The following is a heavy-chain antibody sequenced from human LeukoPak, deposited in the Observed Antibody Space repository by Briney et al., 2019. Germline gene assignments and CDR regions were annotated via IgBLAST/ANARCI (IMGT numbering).Heavy chain of an antibody. D-gene: IGHD6-13*01. CDR2: IWYDGSNK. CDR1: GFTFSSYG. Sequence: GRSLRLSCAASGFTFSSYGIEWVRQAPGKGLECVAVIWYDGSNKYYADSVKGRFTISRDNSKNTLYLQMNSLRAEDTAVYYCARDTSSSWDQFDYWGQGTLVTVSS. J-gene: IGHJ4*02. V-gene: IGHV3-33*01. CDR3: ARDTSSSWDQFDY.